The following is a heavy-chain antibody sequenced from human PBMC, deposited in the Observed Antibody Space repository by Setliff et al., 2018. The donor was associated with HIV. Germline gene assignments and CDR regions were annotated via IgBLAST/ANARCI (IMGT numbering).Heavy chain of an antibody. CDR1: GGSISTSNW. D-gene: IGHD1-26*01. CDR3: ARSKISGSNHETYGFDV. CDR2: IYYSGST. V-gene: IGHV4-28*01. Sequence: SETLSLTCTVSGGSISTSNWWGWIRQTPGKGLEWIGYIYYSGSTNYNPSLKSRVTMSVDTSKNQFSLKVNSVTAADTAVYYCARSKISGSNHETYGFDVWGQGTTVTVSS. J-gene: IGHJ6*02.